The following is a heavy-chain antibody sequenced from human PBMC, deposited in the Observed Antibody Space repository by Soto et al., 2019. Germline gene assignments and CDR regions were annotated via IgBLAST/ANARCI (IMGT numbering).Heavy chain of an antibody. J-gene: IGHJ4*02. Sequence: EVQLVESGGGLVQPGGSLRLSCAASGFTFSSYWMHWVRQAPGKGLVWVSRINSDGSSTSYADSVKGRFTISRDNAKNTLYLQMNSRRAEYTAVYYCAVAVARPTAIGYWGQGTLVTVSS. CDR2: INSDGSST. CDR1: GFTFSSYW. D-gene: IGHD6-19*01. CDR3: AVAVARPTAIGY. V-gene: IGHV3-74*01.